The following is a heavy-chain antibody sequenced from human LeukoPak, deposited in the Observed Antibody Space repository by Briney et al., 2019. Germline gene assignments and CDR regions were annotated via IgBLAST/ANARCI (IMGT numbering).Heavy chain of an antibody. CDR3: AKAISGSESYSHDPFDY. CDR2: ISWNSGSI. J-gene: IGHJ4*02. Sequence: GGSLRLSCAASGFTFDDYAMHWVRHAPGKGLEWVSGISWNSGSIGYADYVKVRFTISRDNAKNSLYLQMNSLRAEDTALYYCAKAISGSESYSHDPFDYWGQGTMVTVSS. CDR1: GFTFDDYA. V-gene: IGHV3-9*01. D-gene: IGHD3-10*01.